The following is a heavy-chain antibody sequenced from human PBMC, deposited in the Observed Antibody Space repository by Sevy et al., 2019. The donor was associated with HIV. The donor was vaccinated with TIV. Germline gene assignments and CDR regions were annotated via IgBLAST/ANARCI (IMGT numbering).Heavy chain of an antibody. CDR2: LSFGCGQI. CDR1: GFTFNKYS. Sequence: GGSLRLSCVASGFTFNKYSMSWVRQAPGKGLEWVSTLSFGCGQINYADSVKGRFTVSRDDSKNTLYLQMNSLRAEDTAVYYCAREGCTRPHDFWGQGTLVTVSS. J-gene: IGHJ4*02. V-gene: IGHV3-23*01. CDR3: AREGCTRPHDF. D-gene: IGHD2-8*01.